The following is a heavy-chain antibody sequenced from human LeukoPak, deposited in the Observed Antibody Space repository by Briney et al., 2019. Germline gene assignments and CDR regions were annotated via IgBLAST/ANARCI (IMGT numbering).Heavy chain of an antibody. Sequence: SETLSLTCTVSGGSISSDYWSWIRQPPGKGLEWIGYIYYIGSTNYNPSLKSRITISVDTSKSHFSLKLSSVTAADTAVYYCARVVGATGSIDYWGQGTLVTVSS. CDR3: ARVVGATGSIDY. CDR1: GGSISSDY. CDR2: IYYIGST. V-gene: IGHV4-59*01. J-gene: IGHJ4*02. D-gene: IGHD1-26*01.